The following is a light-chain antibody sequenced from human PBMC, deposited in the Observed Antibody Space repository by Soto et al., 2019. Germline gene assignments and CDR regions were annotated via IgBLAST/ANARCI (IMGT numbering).Light chain of an antibody. CDR1: SSDFGGYNY. CDR3: SSWTSSNPPYV. Sequence: SALTRPASVSGSPGQSITISCTGTSSDFGGYNYVSWYQQHPGKAPKLMIYDVSNPPSGVSNRFSGSKSGNTASLTISGLQAEDDADYYCSSWTSSNPPYVFGSGTKLTVL. J-gene: IGLJ1*01. V-gene: IGLV2-14*01. CDR2: DVS.